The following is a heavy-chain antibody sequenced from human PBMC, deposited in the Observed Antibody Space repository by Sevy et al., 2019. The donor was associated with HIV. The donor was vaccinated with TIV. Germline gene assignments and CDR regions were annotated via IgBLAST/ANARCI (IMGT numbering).Heavy chain of an antibody. V-gene: IGHV3-23*01. CDR1: GFAFYDYS. J-gene: IGHJ4*02. CDR2: LSFGCGKI. CDR3: AREGCTRPQDY. Sequence: GGSLRLSCAASGFAFYDYSMSWIRQAPGQGLEWVATLSFGCGKINYADTVKGRFTISRDNSKNSFYLQMDNLRVEDTALYYCAREGCTRPQDYWGQGTRVTVSS. D-gene: IGHD2-8*01.